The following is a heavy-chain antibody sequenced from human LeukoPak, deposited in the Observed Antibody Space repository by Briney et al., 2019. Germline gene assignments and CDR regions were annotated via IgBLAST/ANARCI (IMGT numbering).Heavy chain of an antibody. Sequence: GGSLRLSCAASGFTFSSYGMHWVRQAPGKGLEWVAVISYDGSNKYYADSVKGRFTISRDNSKNTLYLQMNSLRAEDTAVYYCAKLTIAVADPGYWGQGTLVTVSS. V-gene: IGHV3-30*18. CDR3: AKLTIAVADPGY. CDR1: GFTFSSYG. D-gene: IGHD6-19*01. CDR2: ISYDGSNK. J-gene: IGHJ4*02.